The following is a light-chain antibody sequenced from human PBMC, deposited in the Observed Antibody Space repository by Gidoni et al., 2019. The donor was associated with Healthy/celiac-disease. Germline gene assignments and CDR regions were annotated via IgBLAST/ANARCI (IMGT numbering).Light chain of an antibody. CDR3: QSADSSGTYQV. J-gene: IGLJ3*02. CDR1: ALPKQY. V-gene: IGLV3-25*03. Sequence: SYELTQPPSVSVSPGQTDRITCSGDALPKQYAYWYQQKPGQAPVLVIYKDSERPSGIPERFSGSSSGTTVTLTISGVQAEDEADYYCQSADSSGTYQVFGGGTKLXVX. CDR2: KDS.